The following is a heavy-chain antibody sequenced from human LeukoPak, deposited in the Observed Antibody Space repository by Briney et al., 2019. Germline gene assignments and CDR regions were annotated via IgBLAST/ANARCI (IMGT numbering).Heavy chain of an antibody. CDR3: AREDYDILTGYYFFDY. CDR2: ISAYNGNT. D-gene: IGHD3-9*01. V-gene: IGHV1-18*04. CDR1: GYTFTSYG. Sequence: ASVKVSCKASGYTFTSYGISWVRQAPGQGLEWTGWISAYNGNTNYAQKLQGRVTMTTDTTTSKAYMELRSLRSDDTAVYYCAREDYDILTGYYFFDYWGQGTLVTVSS. J-gene: IGHJ4*02.